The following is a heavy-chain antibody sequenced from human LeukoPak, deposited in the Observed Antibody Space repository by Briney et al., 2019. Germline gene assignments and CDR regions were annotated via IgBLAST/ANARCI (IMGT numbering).Heavy chain of an antibody. CDR3: AKDALSVRPEYYFDY. J-gene: IGHJ4*02. CDR1: GFTVSSNY. Sequence: GGSLRLSCAASGFTVSSNYMSWVRQAPGKGLEWVSVIYSGGSTYYADSVKGRFTISRDNSKNTLYLQMNSLRAGDTAVYYCAKDALSVRPEYYFDYWGQGTLVTVSS. V-gene: IGHV3-66*01. CDR2: IYSGGST.